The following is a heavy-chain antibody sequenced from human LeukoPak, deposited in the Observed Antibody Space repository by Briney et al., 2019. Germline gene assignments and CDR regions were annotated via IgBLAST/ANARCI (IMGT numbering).Heavy chain of an antibody. CDR2: IYYSGST. J-gene: IGHJ5*02. CDR1: GGSISSSSYY. Sequence: PSETLSLTCTVSGGSISSSSYYWGWIRQPPGKGLEWIGSIYYSGSTYYNPSLKSRVTISVDTSKNQFSLKLSSVTAAGTAVYYCARHFKRYYDIFGRSTNGGDWFDPWGQGTLVTVSS. D-gene: IGHD3-9*01. V-gene: IGHV4-39*01. CDR3: ARHFKRYYDIFGRSTNGGDWFDP.